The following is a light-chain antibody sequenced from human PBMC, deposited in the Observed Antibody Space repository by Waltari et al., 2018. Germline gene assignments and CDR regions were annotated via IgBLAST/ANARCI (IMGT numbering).Light chain of an antibody. J-gene: IGKJ4*01. V-gene: IGKV2-29*03. Sequence: DIVMTQTPLSLSVTPGQPASISCKSSQSLLHSVGKTYLYWYFQRPGQSPQLLIYQISGRFSGVPDRFSGSGSGTDFTLRISRVEPDDIGVYYCMQAMHLPLTFGGGTKVEVK. CDR2: QIS. CDR1: QSLLHSVGKTY. CDR3: MQAMHLPLT.